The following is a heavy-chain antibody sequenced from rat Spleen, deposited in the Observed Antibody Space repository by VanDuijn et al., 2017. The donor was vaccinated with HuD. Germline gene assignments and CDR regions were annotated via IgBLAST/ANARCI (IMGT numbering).Heavy chain of an antibody. D-gene: IGHD1-2*01. J-gene: IGHJ3*01. CDR1: GFTFSNYG. V-gene: IGHV5-25*01. CDR3: ATGLFPRAAIFAY. CDR2: ISPGGGST. Sequence: EVQLVESGGGLVQPERSMKLSCAASGFTFSNYGMAWVRQAPTKGLEWVASISPGGGSTYYRDSVKGRFTISRDTAKSTLYLQMDSLRSGDTATYYCATGLFPRAAIFAYWGQGTLVTVSS.